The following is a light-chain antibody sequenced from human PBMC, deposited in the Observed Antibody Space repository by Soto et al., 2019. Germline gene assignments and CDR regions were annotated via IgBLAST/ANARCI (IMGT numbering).Light chain of an antibody. V-gene: IGKV1-5*03. J-gene: IGKJ1*01. Sequence: DVQMTQSPSTLSASVGDTVTITCRASQSIGIWLAWYQQKPGKAPKLLIYKASSLESGVPSRFSGRGSGTEFTLTISSLQPDDFATYYCQQYDSYSLTWTFGQGTKVEIK. CDR3: QQYDSYSLTWT. CDR2: KAS. CDR1: QSIGIW.